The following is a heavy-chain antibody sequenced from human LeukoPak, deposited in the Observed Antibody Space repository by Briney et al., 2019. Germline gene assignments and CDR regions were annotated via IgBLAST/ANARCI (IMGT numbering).Heavy chain of an antibody. V-gene: IGHV3-33*01. Sequence: QSGRSLRLSCVASGFTFRSYGMHWVRQAPGKGLEWVAVIWYDGNNKYYADSVKGRFTISRDNSKNTLYLQMNSLRAEDTAVYHCARELTYYYDSSGYYSPYFDYWGQGTLVTVSS. D-gene: IGHD3-22*01. CDR2: IWYDGNNK. CDR3: ARELTYYYDSSGYYSPYFDY. CDR1: GFTFRSYG. J-gene: IGHJ4*02.